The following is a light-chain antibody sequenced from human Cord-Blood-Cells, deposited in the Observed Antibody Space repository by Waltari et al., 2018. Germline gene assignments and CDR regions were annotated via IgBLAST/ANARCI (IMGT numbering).Light chain of an antibody. V-gene: IGKV3-11*01. Sequence: PGERATLSCRASQSVSSYLAWYQQKPGQAPRLLIYDASNRSTGIPARFSGSGSGTDFTLTISSLEPEDFAVYYCQQRSNWPPLTFGGGTKVEIK. J-gene: IGKJ4*01. CDR2: DAS. CDR1: QSVSSY. CDR3: QQRSNWPPLT.